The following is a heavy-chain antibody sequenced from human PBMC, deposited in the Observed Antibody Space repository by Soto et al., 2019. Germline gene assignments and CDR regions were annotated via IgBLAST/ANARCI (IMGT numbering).Heavy chain of an antibody. CDR2: IYYSGST. D-gene: IGHD6-6*01. Sequence: SETLSLTCTVSGGSVSNGGYYWIWIRQPPGKGLEWIGYIYYSGSTNYNPSLKSRVTISVDTSKNQFSLKLSSVTAADTAVYYCATPKPSSSSLTSGFSRYYYYGMDVWGQGTTVTVAS. J-gene: IGHJ6*02. CDR3: ATPKPSSSSLTSGFSRYYYYGMDV. CDR1: GGSVSNGGYY. V-gene: IGHV4-61*08.